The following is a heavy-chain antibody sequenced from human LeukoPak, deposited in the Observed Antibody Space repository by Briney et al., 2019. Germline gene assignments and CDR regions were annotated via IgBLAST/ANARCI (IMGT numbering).Heavy chain of an antibody. V-gene: IGHV4-34*01. D-gene: IGHD5-12*01. J-gene: IGHJ5*02. CDR1: GGSFSGYY. Sequence: SETLSLTCAVYGGSFSGYYWSWIRQPPGKGLEWMGEINHSGSTNYNPSLTSPVTISLDTSKNQFSLKLSSVPAADTAVYYCARPRGYSGYEWFNWFDPWGQGTLVTVSS. CDR2: INHSGST. CDR3: ARPRGYSGYEWFNWFDP.